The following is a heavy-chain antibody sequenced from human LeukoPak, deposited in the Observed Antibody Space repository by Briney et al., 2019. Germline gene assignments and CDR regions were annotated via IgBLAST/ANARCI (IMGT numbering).Heavy chain of an antibody. CDR3: ARVNYYGMDV. V-gene: IGHV3-11*06. CDR1: GFTFSDYY. J-gene: IGHJ6*02. Sequence: PGGSLRLSCAASGFTFSDYYMSWIGQAPGKGLEWVSYIGGSGSYTNYADSVKGRFTISRDNAKNLVYLQMNSLRAEDTAVYYCARVNYYGMDVWGQGTTVTVSS. CDR2: IGGSGSYT.